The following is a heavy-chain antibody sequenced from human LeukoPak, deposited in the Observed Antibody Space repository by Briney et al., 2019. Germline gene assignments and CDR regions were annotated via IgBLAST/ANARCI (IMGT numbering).Heavy chain of an antibody. CDR1: GYTFTSYD. D-gene: IGHD2-15*01. V-gene: IGHV1-8*01. CDR3: ARAPCLVAATGIRGWFDP. CDR2: MNPNSGNT. Sequence: ASVKVSCKASGYTFTSYDINWVRQATGQGLEWMGWMNPNSGNTGYAQKFQGRVTMTRNTSISTAYMELSSLRSEDTAVYYCARAPCLVAATGIRGWFDPWGQGTLVTVSS. J-gene: IGHJ5*02.